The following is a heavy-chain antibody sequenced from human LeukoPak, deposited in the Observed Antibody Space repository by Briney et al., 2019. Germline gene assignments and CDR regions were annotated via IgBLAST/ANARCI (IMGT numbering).Heavy chain of an antibody. J-gene: IGHJ4*02. CDR3: ARAVHTSGYSTFGY. V-gene: IGHV3-23*01. Sequence: GGSLRLSCVASGFTFSSYAMSWVRQAPGKGLEWVSAISGSGGTYYADSVKGRFTISRDNSKNTLYLQMNSLRAEDTAIYYCARAVHTSGYSTFGYWGQGTLVTVSS. CDR2: ISGSGGT. D-gene: IGHD3-22*01. CDR1: GFTFSSYA.